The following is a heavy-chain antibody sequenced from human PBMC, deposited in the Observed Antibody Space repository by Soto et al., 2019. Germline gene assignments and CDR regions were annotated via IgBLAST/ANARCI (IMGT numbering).Heavy chain of an antibody. CDR3: VSVEGTPTVTGDYYYYAADV. Sequence: XETLSLASTVSGCTITYYYWSWIRQAPGKGLEWLGYIFDGGSANYNPSLKSRVSFSLDKSQNQLSLKLTSVTGADTAIYYCVSVEGTPTVTGDYYYYAADVWGQGTAVTVSS. CDR1: GCTITYYY. V-gene: IGHV4-59*12. CDR2: IFDGGSA. D-gene: IGHD4-17*01. J-gene: IGHJ6*02.